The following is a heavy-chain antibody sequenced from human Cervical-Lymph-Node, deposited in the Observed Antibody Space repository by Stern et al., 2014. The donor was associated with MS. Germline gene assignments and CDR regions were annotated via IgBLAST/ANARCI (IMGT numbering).Heavy chain of an antibody. CDR3: ARDEGADY. CDR2: INPSAGNT. V-gene: IGHV1-46*01. Sequence: QVKLEQSGAEMKKPGASVKVSCMASGYSFTSYFIIWVRQAPGQGLEWMGIINPSAGNTTYAQKFQGRVVMTSDTSTGTVYLELSSLRSEDTAVYYCARDEGADYWGQGTLVTVSS. CDR1: GYSFTSYF. J-gene: IGHJ4*02.